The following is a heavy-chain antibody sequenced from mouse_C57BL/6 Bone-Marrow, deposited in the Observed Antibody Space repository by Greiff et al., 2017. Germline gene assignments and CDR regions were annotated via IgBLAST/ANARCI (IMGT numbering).Heavy chain of an antibody. CDR3: ASNCFAY. Sequence: QVQLQQPGAELVKPGASVKISCKASGYTFTSYWITWVKQRPGQGLEWIGDIYPGSGSTNYNEKFKSTATLTVDTSSSTAYMQLSSLTSEDSAVYYCASNCFAYWGQGTLVTVSA. V-gene: IGHV1-55*01. J-gene: IGHJ3*01. CDR2: IYPGSGST. CDR1: GYTFTSYW.